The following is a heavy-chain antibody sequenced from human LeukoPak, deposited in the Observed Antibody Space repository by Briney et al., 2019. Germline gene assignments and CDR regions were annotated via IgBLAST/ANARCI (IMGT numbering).Heavy chain of an antibody. CDR3: AKDSILGVAGTDY. CDR1: GFTFSNYG. J-gene: IGHJ4*02. V-gene: IGHV3-33*06. D-gene: IGHD6-19*01. Sequence: GGSLRLSCAASGFTFSNYGMHWVRQAPGKGLEWVAVVWYGGSNKYYADSVKGRFTISRDNSKNTLYLQMNSLRAEDTAVYYCAKDSILGVAGTDYWGQGTLVTVSS. CDR2: VWYGGSNK.